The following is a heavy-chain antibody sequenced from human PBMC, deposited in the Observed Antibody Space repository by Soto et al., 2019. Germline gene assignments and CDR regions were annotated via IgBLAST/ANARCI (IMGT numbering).Heavy chain of an antibody. V-gene: IGHV3-33*01. CDR2: IWYDGSNK. CDR1: GFTFSSYG. Sequence: QVQLVESGGGVVQPGRSLRLSCAASGFTFSSYGMHWVRQAPGKGLEWVAVIWYDGSNKYYADSVKGRFTISRDNSKNTLDLQMNSLRAEDTAVYYCARDSAVTAPMDVWGQGTTVTVSS. D-gene: IGHD2-21*02. CDR3: ARDSAVTAPMDV. J-gene: IGHJ6*02.